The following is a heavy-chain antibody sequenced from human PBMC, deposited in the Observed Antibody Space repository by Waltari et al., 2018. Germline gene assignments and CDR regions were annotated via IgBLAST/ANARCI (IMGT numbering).Heavy chain of an antibody. Sequence: QVQLQESGPGLVKPSETLSLTCAVPGYSISTDHYWVWIRQPPGKGLEWIGNIHHSGSTYYHPSLKSRVSISLDTSKNQFSLELSSLTADDTAVYYCARGQGYWGQGTLVTVSS. V-gene: IGHV4-38-2*01. CDR2: IHHSGST. J-gene: IGHJ4*02. CDR3: ARGQGY. CDR1: GYSISTDHY.